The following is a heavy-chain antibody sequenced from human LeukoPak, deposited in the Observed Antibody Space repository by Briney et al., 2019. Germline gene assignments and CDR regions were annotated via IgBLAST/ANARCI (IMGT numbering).Heavy chain of an antibody. V-gene: IGHV4-34*01. CDR2: INHSGST. CDR1: GGSFSGYY. CDR3: ATAYSGYRRRGFDP. Sequence: SETLSLTCAVYGGSFSGYYWSWIRQPPGKGLEWIGEINHSGSTNYNPSLKSRVTISVDTSKNQFSLKLSSVTAADTAVYYCATAYSGYRRRGFDPWGQGTLVTVSS. J-gene: IGHJ5*02. D-gene: IGHD5-12*01.